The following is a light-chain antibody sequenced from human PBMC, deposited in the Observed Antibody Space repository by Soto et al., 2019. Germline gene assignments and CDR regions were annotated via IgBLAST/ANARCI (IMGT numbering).Light chain of an antibody. J-gene: IGKJ1*01. CDR1: QSVSSN. V-gene: IGKV3-15*01. CDR3: QQYNNWPPWT. CDR2: GAS. Sequence: EIVMTQSPATLSVSPGERATLSCRASQSVSSNLAWYQQKPGQAPRLRIYGASTRATGIPARFSGSWSGTEFTLTVSSLQSEDFAVYYWQQYNNWPPWTFGQGTKVDIK.